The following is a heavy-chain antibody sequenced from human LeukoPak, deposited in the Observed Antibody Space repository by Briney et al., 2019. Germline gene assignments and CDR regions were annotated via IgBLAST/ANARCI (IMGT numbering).Heavy chain of an antibody. CDR1: GGTFSSYA. CDR2: MNPNGGNT. CDR3: ARATNIPLGFFLHSKGFDP. Sequence: ASVKASCKASGGTFSSYAINWVRQATGQGLEWMGWMNPNGGNTGYAQKFQGRVTITRNTSISTAYMELSSLRSEDTVVYYCARATNIPLGFFLHSKGFDPWGQGTLVTVSS. J-gene: IGHJ5*02. D-gene: IGHD7-27*01. V-gene: IGHV1-8*03.